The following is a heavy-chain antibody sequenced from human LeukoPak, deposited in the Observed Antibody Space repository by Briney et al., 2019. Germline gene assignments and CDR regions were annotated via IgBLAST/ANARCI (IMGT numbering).Heavy chain of an antibody. CDR3: ARGGSTTTVDTLFGY. V-gene: IGHV3-9*01. CDR2: ISWNSGTK. Sequence: GGSLRLSCAASGFTFDDYAMHWVRQAPGKGLEWVSGISWNSGTKGYADSVKGRFTISRDNAKNSLYLQMNSLRAEDTAVYYCARGGSTTTVDTLFGYWGQGTLVTVSS. D-gene: IGHD4-23*01. J-gene: IGHJ4*02. CDR1: GFTFDDYA.